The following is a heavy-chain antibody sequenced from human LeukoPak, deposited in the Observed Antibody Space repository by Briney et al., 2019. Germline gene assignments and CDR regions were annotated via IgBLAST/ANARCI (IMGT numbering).Heavy chain of an antibody. D-gene: IGHD3-22*01. V-gene: IGHV1-18*01. CDR1: GYTLTSYG. CDR3: ATSRIVVVIPSFDY. Sequence: ASVKVSCKASGYTLTSYGISWVRQAPGQGLVCMGWTNTYNGNTNYAQNLQGRVTMTIDTSTSTAYMELRSLRSDDTAVYYCATSRIVVVIPSFDYWGQGTLVTVSS. CDR2: TNTYNGNT. J-gene: IGHJ4*02.